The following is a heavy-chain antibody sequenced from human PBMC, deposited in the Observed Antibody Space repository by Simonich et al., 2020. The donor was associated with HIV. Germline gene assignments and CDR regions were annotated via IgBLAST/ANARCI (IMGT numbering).Heavy chain of an antibody. D-gene: IGHD1-26*01. J-gene: IGHJ4*02. Sequence: EVQLVESGGGLVQPGGSLRLSCAASGFTFSSYSMNWVRQAPGKGLERLSYIISSGSTKYYAESVRGRFTISRDNAKNSLYLHMNNLTAEDTAVYYCARDGGGATRPIDYWGQGTLVTVSS. V-gene: IGHV3-48*01. CDR2: IISSGSTK. CDR3: ARDGGGATRPIDY. CDR1: GFTFSSYS.